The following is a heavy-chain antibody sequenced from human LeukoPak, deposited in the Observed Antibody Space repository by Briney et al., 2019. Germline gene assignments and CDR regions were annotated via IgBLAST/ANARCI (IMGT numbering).Heavy chain of an antibody. CDR3: ARYIWGSYPTFEDY. J-gene: IGHJ4*02. D-gene: IGHD3-16*02. V-gene: IGHV4-59*01. CDR2: ISYSGST. Sequence: SETLSLTCTVSGGSISSYYWSWIRQPPGKGLEWIGYISYSGSTNYNPSLTSRVTISVDTSKNQFSLKLNSVTAADTAVYYCARYIWGSYPTFEDYWGQGSLVTVSS. CDR1: GGSISSYY.